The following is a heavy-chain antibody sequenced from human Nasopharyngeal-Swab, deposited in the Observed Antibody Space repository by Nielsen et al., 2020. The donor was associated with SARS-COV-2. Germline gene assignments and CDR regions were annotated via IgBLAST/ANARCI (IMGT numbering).Heavy chain of an antibody. Sequence: GGSLKISCAASGFTFSSYSMNWVRQAPGKGLEWVSYISSSSSTIYYADSVKGRFTISRDNAKNSLYLQMNSLRDEDTAVYYCARDPGVVVVAATHYYYYGMDVWGQGTTVTVSS. CDR1: GFTFSSYS. J-gene: IGHJ6*02. D-gene: IGHD2-15*01. CDR3: ARDPGVVVVAATHYYYYGMDV. CDR2: ISSSSSTI. V-gene: IGHV3-48*02.